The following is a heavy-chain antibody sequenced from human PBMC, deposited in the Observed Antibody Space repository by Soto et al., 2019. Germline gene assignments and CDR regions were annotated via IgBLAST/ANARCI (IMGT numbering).Heavy chain of an antibody. CDR2: ISYDGSNK. CDR1: GFTFSSYG. Sequence: GGSLRLSCAASGFTFSSYGMHWVRQAPGKGLEWVAVISYDGSNKYYADSVKGRFTISRDNSKNTLYLQMNSLRAEDTAVYYCAKDTNSWSQKGEYYFDYWGQGTLVTVSS. D-gene: IGHD6-13*01. CDR3: AKDTNSWSQKGEYYFDY. V-gene: IGHV3-30*18. J-gene: IGHJ4*02.